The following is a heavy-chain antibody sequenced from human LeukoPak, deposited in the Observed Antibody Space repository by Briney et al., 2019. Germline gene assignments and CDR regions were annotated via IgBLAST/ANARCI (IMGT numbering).Heavy chain of an antibody. CDR2: INPNSGGT. CDR1: GCTFTGYY. J-gene: IGHJ4*02. Sequence: GASVKVSCKASGCTFTGYYMHWVRQAPGQGLEWLGWINPNSGGTNYAQKFQGRVTMTRDTSISTVYMELSRLRSDDTAVYYCARGAHYHDSSEGSDYWGQGTLVTASS. V-gene: IGHV1-2*02. CDR3: ARGAHYHDSSEGSDY. D-gene: IGHD3-22*01.